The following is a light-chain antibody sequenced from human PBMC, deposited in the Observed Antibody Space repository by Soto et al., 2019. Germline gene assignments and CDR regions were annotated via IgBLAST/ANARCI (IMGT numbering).Light chain of an antibody. V-gene: IGKV3-15*01. Sequence: EIVMTQSQATLSVSPGERATLSCRASQSVSSNLAWYQQKPGQAPRLLIYGASTRATGIPARFSGSGSGTEFTLTISSLQSEDFAVYYCQQYNNRKTFGQGTKVDIK. CDR2: GAS. CDR1: QSVSSN. J-gene: IGKJ1*01. CDR3: QQYNNRKT.